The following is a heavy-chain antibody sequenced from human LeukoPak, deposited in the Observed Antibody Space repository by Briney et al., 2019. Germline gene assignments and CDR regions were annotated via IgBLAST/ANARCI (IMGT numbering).Heavy chain of an antibody. CDR1: GGSFSGYY. Sequence: SETLSLTCAVYGGSFSGYYRSWIRQPPGKGLEWIGEINHSGSTNYNPSLKSRVTISVDTSKNQFSLKLSSVTAADTAVYYCARGDSSGSACYFDYWGQGTLVTVSS. D-gene: IGHD3-22*01. CDR3: ARGDSSGSACYFDY. CDR2: INHSGST. V-gene: IGHV4-34*01. J-gene: IGHJ4*02.